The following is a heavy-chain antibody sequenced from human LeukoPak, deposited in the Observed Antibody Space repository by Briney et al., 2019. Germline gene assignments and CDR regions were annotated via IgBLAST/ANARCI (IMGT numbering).Heavy chain of an antibody. D-gene: IGHD2-15*01. CDR1: GDSISSHY. V-gene: IGHV4-4*08. CDR2: IYTSGST. J-gene: IGHJ6*03. Sequence: SETLSLTCTVSGDSISSHYWSWIRQPPGKGLEWIGYIYTSGSTNYNPSLKSRVTISVDTSKNQFSLKLSSVTAADTAVYYCAKVASETYSYYYMDVWGKGTTVTISS. CDR3: AKVASETYSYYYMDV.